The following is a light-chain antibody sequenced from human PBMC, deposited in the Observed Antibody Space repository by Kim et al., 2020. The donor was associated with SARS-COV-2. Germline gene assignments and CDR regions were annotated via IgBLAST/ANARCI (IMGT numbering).Light chain of an antibody. CDR2: GAS. CDR1: QSVSSSY. CDR3: QQYGSSPPYT. V-gene: IGKV3-20*01. Sequence: SPGGRATLSCRASQSVSSSYLAWYQQKPGQAPRLLIYGASSRATGIPDRFSGSGSGTDFTLTISRLEPEDFAVYYCQQYGSSPPYTFGQGTKLEI. J-gene: IGKJ2*01.